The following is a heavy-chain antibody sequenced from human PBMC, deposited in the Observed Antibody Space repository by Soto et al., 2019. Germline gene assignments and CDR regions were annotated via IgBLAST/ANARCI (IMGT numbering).Heavy chain of an antibody. CDR1: GGSISSSSYY. CDR2: IYYSGST. CDR3: ARHVFIIWSGSSSIVF. D-gene: IGHD3-3*01. J-gene: IGHJ4*02. V-gene: IGHV4-39*01. Sequence: SETLSLTCTVSGGSISSSSYYWGWIRQPPGKGLEWIGSIYYSGSTYYNPSLKSRVTISVDTSKNQFSLKLSSVTAADTAVYYCARHVFIIWSGSSSIVFWGQGTSVTVS.